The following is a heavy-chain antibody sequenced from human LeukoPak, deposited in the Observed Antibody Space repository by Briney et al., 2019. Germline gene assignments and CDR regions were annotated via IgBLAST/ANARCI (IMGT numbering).Heavy chain of an antibody. V-gene: IGHV3-49*04. Sequence: GGSLRLSCAASGFTFSSYAMSWVRQAPGKGLEWVGFIRSKAYGGTPDYAASVKGRFTISRDDSKSIAYLQMSSLKTEDTAVYYCTRYIAAAGIYFDYWGQGTLVTVSS. CDR3: TRYIAAAGIYFDY. CDR2: IRSKAYGGTP. J-gene: IGHJ4*02. CDR1: GFTFSSYA. D-gene: IGHD6-13*01.